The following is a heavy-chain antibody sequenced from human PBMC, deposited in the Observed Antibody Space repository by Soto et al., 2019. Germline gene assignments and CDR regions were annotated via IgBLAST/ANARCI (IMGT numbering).Heavy chain of an antibody. CDR3: ARADRRLRLGELSLFFDY. Sequence: SETLSLTCTVSCGSISSGGYYWSWIRQHPGKGLEWIGYIYYSGSTYYNPSLKSRVTISVDTSKNQFSLKLSSVTAADTAVYYCARADRRLRLGELSLFFDYWGQGTLVTVSS. CDR1: CGSISSGGYY. J-gene: IGHJ4*02. CDR2: IYYSGST. D-gene: IGHD3-16*02. V-gene: IGHV4-31*03.